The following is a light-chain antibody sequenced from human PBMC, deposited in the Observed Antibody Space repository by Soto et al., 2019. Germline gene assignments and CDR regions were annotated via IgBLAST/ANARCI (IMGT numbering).Light chain of an antibody. CDR1: QSVTNNF. Sequence: IVLTQSPGTLSLSPGERATLSCGASQSVTNNFLAWYQQKPGQAPRLLIYGASSRATGVPDRFSGSGSGTDFTHTISRLEPGDFAVYYCQQYGTPLFTFGPGTKVDIK. CDR3: QQYGTPLFT. V-gene: IGKV3-20*01. CDR2: GAS. J-gene: IGKJ3*01.